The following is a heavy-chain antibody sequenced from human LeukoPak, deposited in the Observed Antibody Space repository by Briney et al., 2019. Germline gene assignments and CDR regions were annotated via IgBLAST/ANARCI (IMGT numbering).Heavy chain of an antibody. D-gene: IGHD6-13*01. CDR3: ARDNGVAAAEVLGWFDP. CDR1: GGSISSGGYY. CDR2: IYYSGST. J-gene: IGHJ5*02. V-gene: IGHV4-31*03. Sequence: PSETLSLTCTVSGGSISSGGYYWSWIRQHPGKGLEWIVYIYYSGSTYYNPSLKSRVTISVDTSKNQFSLKLSSVTAADTAVYYCARDNGVAAAEVLGWFDPWGQGTLVTVSS.